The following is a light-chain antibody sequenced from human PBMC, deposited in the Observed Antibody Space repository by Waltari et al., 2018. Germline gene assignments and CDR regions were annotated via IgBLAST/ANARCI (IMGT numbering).Light chain of an antibody. J-gene: IGKJ4*01. CDR1: QGISNY. V-gene: IGKV1-27*01. Sequence: DIQMTQSPSSLSASVGDRVRITCRASQGISNYLAWYQEKPGKIPKLLSYGVSSLQSGVPSRFSGSGSGTVFTLTISSLQPEDVATYYCQNYDSVPLTFGGGTKVEIK. CDR3: QNYDSVPLT. CDR2: GVS.